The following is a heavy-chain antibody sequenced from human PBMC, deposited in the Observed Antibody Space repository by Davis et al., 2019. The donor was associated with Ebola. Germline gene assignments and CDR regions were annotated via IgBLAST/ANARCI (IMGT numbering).Heavy chain of an antibody. D-gene: IGHD3-10*01. CDR1: GFTFSSYG. CDR3: ARDEYYYGSGSYTYYFDY. CDR2: ISGSGGST. J-gene: IGHJ4*02. Sequence: GGSLRLSCAASGFTFSSYGMHWVRQAPGKGLEWVSAISGSGGSTYYADSVKGRFTISRDNSKNTLYLQMNSLRAEDTAVYYCARDEYYYGSGSYTYYFDYWGQGTLVTVSS. V-gene: IGHV3-23*01.